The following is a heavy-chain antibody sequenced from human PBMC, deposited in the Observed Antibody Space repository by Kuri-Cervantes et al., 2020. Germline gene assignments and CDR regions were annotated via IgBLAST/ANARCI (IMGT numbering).Heavy chain of an antibody. Sequence: SETLSLTCTVSGGSISTYYWSWIRQPPGRGLEWIAYMFYSGSTDYNPTLKSRVTISIDTSKNQFSLRLSSVTAADTAVYFCARRYDTGSFRLFDIWGQGTMVTVSS. J-gene: IGHJ3*02. CDR1: GGSISTYY. CDR3: ARRYDTGSFRLFDI. D-gene: IGHD3-22*01. CDR2: MFYSGST. V-gene: IGHV4-59*01.